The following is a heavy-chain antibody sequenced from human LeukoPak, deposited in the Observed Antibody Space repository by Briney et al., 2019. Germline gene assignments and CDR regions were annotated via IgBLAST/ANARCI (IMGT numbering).Heavy chain of an antibody. J-gene: IGHJ4*02. CDR2: IYPGDSAS. Sequence: GESLKISCKGSGYSFTNYWIGWVRQMPGKGLEWMGVIYPGDSASKYSPSFQGQVTMSVDKSSTTAYLQWSSLKASDTAIYYCATGRYCSGGTCSSSLDYWGQGTLVTVSS. CDR3: ATGRYCSGGTCSSSLDY. CDR1: GYSFTNYW. D-gene: IGHD2-15*01. V-gene: IGHV5-51*01.